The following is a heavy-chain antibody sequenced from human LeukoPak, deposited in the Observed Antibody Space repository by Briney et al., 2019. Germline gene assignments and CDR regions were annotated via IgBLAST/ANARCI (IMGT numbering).Heavy chain of an antibody. Sequence: PSETLSLTCTVSGGSISSYYWSWIRQPPGKGLEWIGYIYYSGSTNYNPSLKSRVTISVDTSKNQFSLKLSSVTAADTAVYYCARMAAADLYYYYYMDVWGKGTTVTISS. V-gene: IGHV4-59*01. J-gene: IGHJ6*03. CDR1: GGSISSYY. CDR3: ARMAAADLYYYYYMDV. D-gene: IGHD6-13*01. CDR2: IYYSGST.